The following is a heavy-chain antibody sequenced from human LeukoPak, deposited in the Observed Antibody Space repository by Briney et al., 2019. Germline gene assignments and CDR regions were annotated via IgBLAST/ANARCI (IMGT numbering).Heavy chain of an antibody. CDR1: GFTFSSYW. V-gene: IGHV3-74*01. J-gene: IGHJ4*02. CDR3: ARVHRITGTTNDY. CDR2: INSDGSST. Sequence: PGGSLRLSCAASGFTFSSYWMHGVRQAPGKGLVWVSRINSDGSSTSYADSVKGRFTISRDNAKNTLYLQMNSLRAEDTAVYYCARVHRITGTTNDYWGQGTLVTVSS. D-gene: IGHD1-7*01.